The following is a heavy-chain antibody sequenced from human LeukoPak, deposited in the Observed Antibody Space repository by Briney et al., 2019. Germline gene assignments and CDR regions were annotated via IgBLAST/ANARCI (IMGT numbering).Heavy chain of an antibody. CDR2: FDPEDGET. D-gene: IGHD5-24*01. Sequence: GASVKVSCKVYGYTLTELSMHWVRQAPGKGLEWMGGFDPEDGETIYAQKFQGRVTMTEDTSTDTAYMELSSLRSEDTAVYYCATGPQLWRQDGWFDPWGQGTLVTVSS. CDR3: ATGPQLWRQDGWFDP. J-gene: IGHJ5*02. CDR1: GYTLTELS. V-gene: IGHV1-24*01.